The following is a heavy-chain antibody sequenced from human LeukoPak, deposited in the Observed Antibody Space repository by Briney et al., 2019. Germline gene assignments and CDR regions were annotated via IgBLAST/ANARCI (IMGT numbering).Heavy chain of an antibody. CDR1: GYTFTGYY. V-gene: IGHV1-2*02. D-gene: IGHD6-13*01. J-gene: IGHJ4*02. CDR2: INPNSGGT. Sequence: ASVKVSYKASGYTFTGYYMHWVRQAPGQGLEWMGWINPNSGGTNYAQKFQGRVTLTRDTSITTAYMELNRLTSDDTAVYYCSRDYSSSWYGTRDWGQGTQVTVSS. CDR3: SRDYSSSWYGTRD.